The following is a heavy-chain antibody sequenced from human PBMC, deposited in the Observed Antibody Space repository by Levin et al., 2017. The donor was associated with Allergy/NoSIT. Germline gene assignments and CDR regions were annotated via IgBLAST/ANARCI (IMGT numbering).Heavy chain of an antibody. Sequence: SQTLSLTCIVSGYSIRSGYYWGWIRQPPGKGLEWIANIYHSGSTYYNPSLKSRVTISVDTSHNHVSLRLRSVTAADTAIDYCARVSDYDSSGRYSAAFDIWGQGTMVTVSS. CDR2: IYHSGST. CDR1: GYSIRSGYY. D-gene: IGHD3-22*01. V-gene: IGHV4-38-2*02. J-gene: IGHJ3*02. CDR3: ARVSDYDSSGRYSAAFDI.